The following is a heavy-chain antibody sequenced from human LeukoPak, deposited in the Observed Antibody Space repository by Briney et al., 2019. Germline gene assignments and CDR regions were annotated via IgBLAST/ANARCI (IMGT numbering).Heavy chain of an antibody. CDR1: GFTFSSYW. V-gene: IGHV3-66*01. CDR3: AIDGRDEEYYGMDV. CDR2: IYSGGST. Sequence: PGGSLRLSCAASGFTFSSYWMSWVRQAPGKGLEWVSVIYSGGSTYYADSVKGRFTISRDNSKNTLYLQMNSLRAEDTAVYYCAIDGRDEEYYGMDVWGQGTTVTVSS. J-gene: IGHJ6*02. D-gene: IGHD5-24*01.